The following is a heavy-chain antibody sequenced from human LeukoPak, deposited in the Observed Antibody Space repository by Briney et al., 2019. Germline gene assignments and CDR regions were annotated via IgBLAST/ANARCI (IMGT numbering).Heavy chain of an antibody. V-gene: IGHV1-69*06. CDR2: IIPIFGSA. D-gene: IGHD3-16*02. CDR1: GGIFISYA. CDR3: AKGSRLREGGSYRF. J-gene: IGHJ4*02. Sequence: EASVTVSFKASGGIFISYAINWVRQAPGQGLEWMGRIIPIFGSANYAQKFQGRVTITADKSTRTAYMELSSLRSEDTALYYCAKGSRLREGGSYRFWGQGTLVTVSS.